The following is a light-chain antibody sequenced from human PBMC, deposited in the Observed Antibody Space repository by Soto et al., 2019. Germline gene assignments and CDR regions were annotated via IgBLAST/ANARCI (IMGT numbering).Light chain of an antibody. CDR2: AAS. J-gene: IGKJ3*01. CDR1: QSISSY. CDR3: QQSYSTPFT. Sequence: DSQMTQSPSSLSASVGDRVTITCRASQSISSYLHWYQQKPGKAPKLLIYAASSLQSGVPSRFSGSGSGTDFTLTISSLQPEDFATYYCQQSYSTPFTFGPGTKVDIK. V-gene: IGKV1-39*01.